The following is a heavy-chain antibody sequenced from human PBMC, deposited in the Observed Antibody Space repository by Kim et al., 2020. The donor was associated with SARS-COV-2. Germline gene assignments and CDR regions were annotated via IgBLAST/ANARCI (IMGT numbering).Heavy chain of an antibody. Sequence: DPYYPGSVKGRFTISRENAKNSLYLQMNSLRAGDTAVYYCARGLEGALDYWGQGTLVTVSS. CDR2: DP. D-gene: IGHD1-26*01. V-gene: IGHV3-13*05. J-gene: IGHJ4*02. CDR3: ARGLEGALDY.